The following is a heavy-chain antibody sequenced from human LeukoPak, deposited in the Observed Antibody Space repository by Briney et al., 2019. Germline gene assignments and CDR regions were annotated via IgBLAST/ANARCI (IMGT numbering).Heavy chain of an antibody. CDR3: AEGNYYFDY. V-gene: IGHV3-30*18. CDR1: GFTFSSYS. J-gene: IGHJ4*02. CDR2: ISYDGSNK. Sequence: PGGSLRLSCAASGFTFSSYSMNWVRQAPGKGLEWVAVISYDGSNKYYADSVKGRFTISRDNSKNTLYLQMNSLRAEDTAVYYCAEGNYYFDYWGQGTLVTVSS.